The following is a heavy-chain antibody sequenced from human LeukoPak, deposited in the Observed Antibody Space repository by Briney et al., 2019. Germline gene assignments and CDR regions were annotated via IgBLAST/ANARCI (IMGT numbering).Heavy chain of an antibody. V-gene: IGHV3-23*01. D-gene: IGHD6-19*01. CDR2: ISGSGGST. CDR1: GFTFSSYA. CDR3: ARYRTQWLVPEYYFDY. J-gene: IGHJ4*02. Sequence: GGSLRLSCAASGFTFSSYAMSWVRQAPGKGLEWVSAISGSGGSTYYADTVKGRFTISRDNSKNTLYLQMNSLRAEDTAVYYCARYRTQWLVPEYYFDYWGQGTLVTVSS.